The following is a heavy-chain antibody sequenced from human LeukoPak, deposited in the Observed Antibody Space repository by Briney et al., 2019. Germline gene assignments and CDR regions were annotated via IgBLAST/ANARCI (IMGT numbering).Heavy chain of an antibody. Sequence: ASVTVSCKASGYTFTSYGISWVRQAPGQGLEWMGWISAYNGNTNYAQKLQGRVTMTTDTSTSTAYMELRSLRSDDTAVYYCARVRIVYYGSEDNWFDPWGQGTLVTVSS. CDR2: ISAYNGNT. V-gene: IGHV1-18*01. CDR3: ARVRIVYYGSEDNWFDP. CDR1: GYTFTSYG. J-gene: IGHJ5*02. D-gene: IGHD3-10*01.